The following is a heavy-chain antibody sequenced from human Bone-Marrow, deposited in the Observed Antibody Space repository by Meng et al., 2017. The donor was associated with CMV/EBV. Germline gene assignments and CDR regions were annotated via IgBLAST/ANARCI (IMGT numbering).Heavy chain of an antibody. V-gene: IGHV3-7*01. D-gene: IGHD1-26*01. CDR1: GVRFSGFW. CDR2: IKEDGSEK. Sequence: ASSGVRFSGFWMTWDRQAPGKGLEWVANIKEDGSEKHYVDSVKGRFTISRDNAKNSLYLQMKSLRAEDTAVYYCARDLYSGTPSLNYWGQGTLVTVSS. CDR3: ARDLYSGTPSLNY. J-gene: IGHJ4*02.